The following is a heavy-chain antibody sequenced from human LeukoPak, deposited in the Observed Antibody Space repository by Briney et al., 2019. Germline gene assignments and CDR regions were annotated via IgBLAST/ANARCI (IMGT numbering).Heavy chain of an antibody. CDR2: IYYIGST. D-gene: IGHD7-27*01. CDR1: GGSISSYY. J-gene: IGHJ3*02. CDR3: ARVGDWGSLAFDI. Sequence: PSETLSLTCTVSGGSISSYYRSWIRQPPGKGLEWIGYIYYIGSTNYNPSLKSRVTISVDTSKNQFSLKLSSVTAADTAVYYCARVGDWGSLAFDIWGQGTMVTVSS. V-gene: IGHV4-59*01.